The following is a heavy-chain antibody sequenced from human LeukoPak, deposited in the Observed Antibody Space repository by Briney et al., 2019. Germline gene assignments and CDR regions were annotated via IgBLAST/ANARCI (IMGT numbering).Heavy chain of an antibody. J-gene: IGHJ4*02. CDR2: ITSSGAAT. CDR3: AKDRPNYYGSNGHYYKLNGDC. Sequence: HPGGSLRFSCAASGFTFSSYAMSWVRQAPGKGLEWVSSITSSGAATYYAASVKGRFTISRDNSDNTRYLQTNSLRAEDTAVYYCAKDRPNYYGSNGHYYKLNGDCWGQGTLVTVSS. D-gene: IGHD3-22*01. CDR1: GFTFSSYA. V-gene: IGHV3-23*01.